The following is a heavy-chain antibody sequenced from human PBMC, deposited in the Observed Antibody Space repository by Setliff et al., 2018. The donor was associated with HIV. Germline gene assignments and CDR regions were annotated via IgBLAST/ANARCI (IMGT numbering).Heavy chain of an antibody. CDR1: GGSIRSSDYY. V-gene: IGHV4-39*07. CDR2: INDSGST. CDR3: AAWGPRYSYAPYFFDS. J-gene: IGHJ4*02. Sequence: PSETLSLTCTVSGGSIRSSDYYWTWIRQPPGKGLEWIGEINDSGSTNYSPSLKSRVTISVDASRNQFSLRLSSVTAADTAVYYCAAWGPRYSYAPYFFDSWGQGTLVTVSS. D-gene: IGHD5-18*01.